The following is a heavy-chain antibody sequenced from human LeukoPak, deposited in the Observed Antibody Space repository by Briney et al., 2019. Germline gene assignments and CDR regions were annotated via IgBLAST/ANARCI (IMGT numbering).Heavy chain of an antibody. CDR3: ARGRGTYDSSGYSDY. Sequence: GGSLRLSCAASGFTVSSNYMNWVRQAPGKGLEWVSSISSSSSYIYYADSVKGRFTISRDNAKNSLYLQMNSLRAEDTAVYYCARGRGTYDSSGYSDYWGQGTLVTVSS. V-gene: IGHV3-21*01. D-gene: IGHD3-22*01. J-gene: IGHJ4*02. CDR2: ISSSSSYI. CDR1: GFTVSSNY.